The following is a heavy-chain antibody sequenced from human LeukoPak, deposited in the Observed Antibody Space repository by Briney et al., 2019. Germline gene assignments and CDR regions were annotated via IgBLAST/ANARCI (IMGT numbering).Heavy chain of an antibody. Sequence: SETLSLTCTVSGGPISSGDYYWSWVRQPPGKGLEWIGYIYYSGSTYYNPSLKSRVTISVDTSKNQFSLKLSSVTAADTAVYYCARDRYGDYNPWGQGTLVTVSS. J-gene: IGHJ5*02. CDR1: GGPISSGDYY. CDR3: ARDRYGDYNP. V-gene: IGHV4-30-4*01. CDR2: IYYSGST. D-gene: IGHD4-17*01.